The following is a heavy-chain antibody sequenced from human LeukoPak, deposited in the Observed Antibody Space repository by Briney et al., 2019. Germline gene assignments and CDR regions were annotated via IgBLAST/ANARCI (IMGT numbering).Heavy chain of an antibody. D-gene: IGHD2-15*01. V-gene: IGHV1-2*04. CDR1: GYTFTGYY. CDR3: AMELLRNCSGGSCYRYYFDY. Sequence: ASVKVSCKASGYTFTGYYMHWVRQAPGQGLEWMGWINPNSGGTNYAQKFQGWVTMTRDTSISTAYMELSRLRSDDTAVYYCAMELLRNCSGGSCYRYYFDYWGQGTLVTVSS. J-gene: IGHJ4*02. CDR2: INPNSGGT.